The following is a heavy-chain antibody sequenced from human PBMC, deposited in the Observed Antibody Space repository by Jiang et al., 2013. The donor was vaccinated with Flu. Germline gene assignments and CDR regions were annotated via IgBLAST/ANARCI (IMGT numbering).Heavy chain of an antibody. J-gene: IGHJ5*02. Sequence: QTLSLTCAISGDSVSSTSAAWDWIRQSPSRGLEWLGRTYYRSKWYTDYAVSVKSRITINPDTSKNHFSLQLSSVTPEDTAVYYCTRARVVRTTPSGWFDPWGQGIPVTVSS. CDR1: GDSVSSTSAA. CDR3: TRARVVRTTPSGWFDP. CDR2: TYYRSKWYT. V-gene: IGHV6-1*01. D-gene: IGHD1-26*01.